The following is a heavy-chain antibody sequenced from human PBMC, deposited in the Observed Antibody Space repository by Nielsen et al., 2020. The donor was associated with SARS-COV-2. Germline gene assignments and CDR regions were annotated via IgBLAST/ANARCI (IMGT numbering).Heavy chain of an antibody. V-gene: IGHV3-48*01. CDR3: ARGGVNSSGYYYVYAFDI. Sequence: GESLKISCAASGFTFSSYSMNWVRQAPGKGLEWVSYISSSSSTIYYADSVKGRFTISRDNSKNTLYLQMNSLRAEDTAVYYYARGGVNSSGYYYVYAFDIWGQGTMVTVSS. J-gene: IGHJ3*02. CDR1: GFTFSSYS. CDR2: ISSSSSTI. D-gene: IGHD3-22*01.